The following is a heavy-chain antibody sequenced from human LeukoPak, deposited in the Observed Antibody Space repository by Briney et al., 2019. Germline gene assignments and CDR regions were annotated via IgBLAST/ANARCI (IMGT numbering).Heavy chain of an antibody. V-gene: IGHV1-69*05. CDR3: ASRYTTSRHFDWDVDY. CDR1: GDTFIKYA. J-gene: IGHJ4*02. Sequence: SVKVSCKASGDTFIKYAITWVRQAPGQGLEWMGNIVPVFGTPIYAQKFQGRVTITTDESRTTAYMELSSLRSEDTALYYCASRYTTSRHFDWDVDYWGQGTLLTVSS. CDR2: IVPVFGTP. D-gene: IGHD3-9*01.